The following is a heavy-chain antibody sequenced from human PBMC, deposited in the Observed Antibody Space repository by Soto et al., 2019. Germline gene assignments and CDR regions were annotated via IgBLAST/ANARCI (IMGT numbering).Heavy chain of an antibody. D-gene: IGHD1-1*01. CDR1: GYTFTSYD. CDR2: MNPNSGNT. V-gene: IGHV1-8*01. CDR3: ASERTGTTSMDV. J-gene: IGHJ6*02. Sequence: QVQLVQSGAEVKKPGASVKVSCKASGYTFTSYDINWVRQATGQGLEWMGWMNPNSGNTGYAQKCQGRVTMTRNTSISTAYMELSSPRSEDTAVYYCASERTGTTSMDVWGQGTTVTVSS.